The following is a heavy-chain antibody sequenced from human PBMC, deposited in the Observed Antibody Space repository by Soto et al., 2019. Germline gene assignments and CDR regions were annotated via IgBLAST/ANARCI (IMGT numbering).Heavy chain of an antibody. CDR2: IYYSGST. J-gene: IGHJ4*02. D-gene: IGHD6-19*01. Sequence: TLSLTCTVSGGSISSGDYYWSWIRQPPGKGLEWIGYIYYSGSTYYNPSLKSRVTISVDTSKNQFSLKLSSVTAADTAVYYCASSSGWYVNYFDYWGQGTLVTVSS. V-gene: IGHV4-30-4*01. CDR1: GGSISSGDYY. CDR3: ASSSGWYVNYFDY.